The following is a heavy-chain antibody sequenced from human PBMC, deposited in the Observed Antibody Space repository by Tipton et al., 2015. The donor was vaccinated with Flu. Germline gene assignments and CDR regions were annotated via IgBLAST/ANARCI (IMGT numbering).Heavy chain of an antibody. CDR1: GFTLSNYG. J-gene: IGHJ4*02. CDR3: AGADITGSRLGFDY. D-gene: IGHD1-20*01. CDR2: INGDGSAT. Sequence: SLRLSCAASGFTLSNYGMSWVRQAPGAGLEWVSAINGDGSATYYADSVKGRFSISRDNSKNTLYLQMNSLRAEDTAVYSCAGADITGSRLGFDYWGQGTLVTVSS. V-gene: IGHV3-23*01.